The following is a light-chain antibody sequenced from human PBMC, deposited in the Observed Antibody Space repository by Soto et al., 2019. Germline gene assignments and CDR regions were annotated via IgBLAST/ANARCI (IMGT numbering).Light chain of an antibody. J-gene: IGKJ3*01. V-gene: IGKV1-39*01. CDR3: QQSYRSPLN. CDR2: GTS. Sequence: DIQMTQSPLSLSASVGESVTITCRASQNITNFLNWYQQKPGKPPRPLIFGTSNLQSGVPSRFRGSRSQTDFSLTISGLQPDDFATYICQQSYRSPLNFGPGTRVA. CDR1: QNITNF.